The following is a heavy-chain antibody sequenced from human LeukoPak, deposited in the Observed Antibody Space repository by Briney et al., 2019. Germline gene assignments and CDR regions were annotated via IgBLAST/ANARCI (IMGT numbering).Heavy chain of an antibody. V-gene: IGHV4-39*07. CDR3: ARISDGYNYYYYYYMDV. CDR1: GGSISSSSYY. CDR2: IYYSGST. D-gene: IGHD5-24*01. J-gene: IGHJ6*03. Sequence: PSETLSLTCTVSGGSISSSSYYWGWIRQPPGKGLEWIGSIYYSGSTYYNPSLKSRVTISVDTSKNQFSLKLSSVTAADTAVYYCARISDGYNYYYYYYMDVWGKGTTVTVSS.